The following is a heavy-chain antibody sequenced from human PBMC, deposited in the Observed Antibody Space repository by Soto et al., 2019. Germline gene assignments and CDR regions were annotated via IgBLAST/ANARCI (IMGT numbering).Heavy chain of an antibody. CDR3: ASGGAMVRGDKGRSAFDI. D-gene: IGHD3-10*01. CDR2: ISYDGSNK. Sequence: QVQLVESGGGVVQPGRSLRLSCAASGFTFSSYAMHWVRQAPGKGLEWVAVISYDGSNKYYADSVKGRFTISRDNSKNTLYLQMNSLRAEDTAVYYCASGGAMVRGDKGRSAFDICCQGTMVTVSS. J-gene: IGHJ3*02. V-gene: IGHV3-30-3*01. CDR1: GFTFSSYA.